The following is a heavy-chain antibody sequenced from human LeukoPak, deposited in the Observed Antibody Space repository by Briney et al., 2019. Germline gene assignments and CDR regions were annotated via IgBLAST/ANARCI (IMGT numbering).Heavy chain of an antibody. Sequence: GGSLRLSFAASGFTFSSYSMNWVRQAPGKGLEWVSSISSSSSYIYYADSVKGRFTISRDNAKNSLYLQMNSLRAEDTAVYYCAREGVEYYYDSSGYDYWGQGTLVTVSS. CDR1: GFTFSSYS. J-gene: IGHJ4*02. CDR2: ISSSSSYI. D-gene: IGHD3-22*01. V-gene: IGHV3-21*01. CDR3: AREGVEYYYDSSGYDY.